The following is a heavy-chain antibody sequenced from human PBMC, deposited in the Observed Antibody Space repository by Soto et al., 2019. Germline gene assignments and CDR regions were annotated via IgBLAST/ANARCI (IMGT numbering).Heavy chain of an antibody. Sequence: EVQLVESGGGLVQPGGSLKLSCAASGFTFSDSAMHWVRQASGKGLEWVGRIRSKANSYATAYAASVKGRFTISRDDSKNTAYLQMNSLKTEDTAVYYCTTQYYDILTGYSPFDYWGQGTLVTVSS. CDR3: TTQYYDILTGYSPFDY. CDR1: GFTFSDSA. J-gene: IGHJ4*02. V-gene: IGHV3-73*02. CDR2: IRSKANSYAT. D-gene: IGHD3-9*01.